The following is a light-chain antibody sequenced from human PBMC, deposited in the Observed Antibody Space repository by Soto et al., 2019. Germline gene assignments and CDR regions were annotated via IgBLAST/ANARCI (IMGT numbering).Light chain of an antibody. V-gene: IGKV3-20*01. CDR1: QSVSSSY. Sequence: EIVLTQSPGTLSLSPGERATLSCRASQSVSSSYLDGYQQKPGQAPRLLIYGASSRATGIPDRFSGSGSGTDCTLTISRLEPLAFAVHYCQEYGSEHRLYSFGQGTKLVIK. CDR3: QEYGSEHRLYS. CDR2: GAS. J-gene: IGKJ2*01.